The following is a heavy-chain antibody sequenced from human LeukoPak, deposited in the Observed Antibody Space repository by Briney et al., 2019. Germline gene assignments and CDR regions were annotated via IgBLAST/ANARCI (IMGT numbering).Heavy chain of an antibody. V-gene: IGHV3-30-3*01. CDR3: VRGGSSSRLDY. CDR2: ISYDGGNK. J-gene: IGHJ4*02. D-gene: IGHD6-13*01. CDR1: GFTFSSYA. Sequence: GGSLRLSCAASGFTFSSYAMHWVRQAPGKGLEWVAIISYDGGNKHYADSVKGRFTISRDNSKNTLYLQMNTLGVEDTAVYYCVRGGSSSRLDYWGQGTLVTVSS.